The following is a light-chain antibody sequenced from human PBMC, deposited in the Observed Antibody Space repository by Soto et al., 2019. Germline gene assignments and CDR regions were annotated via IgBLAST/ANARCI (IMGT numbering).Light chain of an antibody. Sequence: EIVITQSPATLSVSTGERATLYCRASQSVSSNLAWYQQKPGQAPRLLIYGASTRATGIPARFSGSGSGTEFTLTISSLQSEDFAVYYCQQYNNWPRTFGQGTKV. CDR3: QQYNNWPRT. J-gene: IGKJ1*01. V-gene: IGKV3-15*01. CDR1: QSVSSN. CDR2: GAS.